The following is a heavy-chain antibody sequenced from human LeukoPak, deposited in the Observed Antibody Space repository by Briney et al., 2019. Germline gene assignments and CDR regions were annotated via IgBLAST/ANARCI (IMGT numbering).Heavy chain of an antibody. Sequence: GRSLRLSCAASGFTFSSYAMHWVRQAPGKGLEWVAVISYDGSNKYYADSVKGRFTISRDNSKNTLYLQMNSLRAEDTAVYYCAPDYGDYDGYWGQGTLVTVSS. CDR1: GFTFSSYA. CDR3: APDYGDYDGY. D-gene: IGHD4-17*01. V-gene: IGHV3-30-3*01. CDR2: ISYDGSNK. J-gene: IGHJ4*02.